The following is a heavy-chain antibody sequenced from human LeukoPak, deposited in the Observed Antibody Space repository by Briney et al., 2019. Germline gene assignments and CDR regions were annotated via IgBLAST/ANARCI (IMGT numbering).Heavy chain of an antibody. CDR1: GLTFSSYR. CDR3: ARSGGGMDDY. CDR2: ISSSGNYI. Sequence: GGSLRLSCAASGLTFSSYRMNWVRQAPGKGLEWVSSISSSGNYIYYADSVKGRFTISRDNAKNSLYLQMNSLRAEDTAVYYCARSGGGMDDYWGQGTLVTVCS. V-gene: IGHV3-21*01. D-gene: IGHD3-16*01. J-gene: IGHJ4*02.